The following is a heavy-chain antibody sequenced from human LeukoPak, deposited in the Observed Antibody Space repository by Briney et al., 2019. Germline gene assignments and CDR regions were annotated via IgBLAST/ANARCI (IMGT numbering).Heavy chain of an antibody. Sequence: ASVKVSCKASGYTFTGYFMHWVRQAPGQGLEWMGWINPNSGDANYAQKFQGRVTMTRDTSISTAYMELSRLRSDDTAVYYCARVYGNSSEFDYWGQGTLVTVSS. J-gene: IGHJ4*02. CDR2: INPNSGDA. V-gene: IGHV1-2*02. CDR3: ARVYGNSSEFDY. D-gene: IGHD6-6*01. CDR1: GYTFTGYF.